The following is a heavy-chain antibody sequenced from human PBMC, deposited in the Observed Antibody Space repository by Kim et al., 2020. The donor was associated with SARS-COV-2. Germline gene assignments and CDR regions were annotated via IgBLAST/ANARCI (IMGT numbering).Heavy chain of an antibody. D-gene: IGHD6-13*01. J-gene: IGHJ3*01. CDR3: ERDRIAAAGFDAFDF. V-gene: IGHV1-3*01. Sequence: ASVKVSCKASGYTFTSYAMHWVRQAPGQRLEWMGWVNAGNGNTKYSQKFQGRVTITSDTSASTAYMELSSLRSEDTAVYYCERDRIAAAGFDAFDFWGQGTTVTVSS. CDR2: VNAGNGNT. CDR1: GYTFTSYA.